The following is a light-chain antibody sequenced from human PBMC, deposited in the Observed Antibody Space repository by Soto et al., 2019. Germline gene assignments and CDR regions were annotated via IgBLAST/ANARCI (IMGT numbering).Light chain of an antibody. J-gene: IGKJ5*01. Sequence: EIVVPQSLATMSLSPGERTTLSCRASQGISSYLAWYQQKPGQAPRLLIYGASARALGIPARFSGSGSGTDFSFTVTSLQSEDFAVYYCQQYDQGPITFGGGTQLEIK. CDR2: GAS. CDR3: QQYDQGPIT. CDR1: QGISSY. V-gene: IGKV3-15*01.